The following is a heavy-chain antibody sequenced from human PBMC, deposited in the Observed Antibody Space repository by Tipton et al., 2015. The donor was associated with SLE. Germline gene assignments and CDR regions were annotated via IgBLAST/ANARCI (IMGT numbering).Heavy chain of an antibody. D-gene: IGHD6-13*01. CDR2: INHSGST. J-gene: IGHJ4*02. CDR3: ARETEQLYCDY. V-gene: IGHV4-34*01. CDR1: GGSFSGYY. Sequence: TLSLTCAVYGGSFSGYYWSWIRQPPGKGLEWIGEINHSGSTNYNPSLKSRVTISVDTSKNQFSLQRSSVTAADTAVYYCARETEQLYCDYWGQGTLVTVSS.